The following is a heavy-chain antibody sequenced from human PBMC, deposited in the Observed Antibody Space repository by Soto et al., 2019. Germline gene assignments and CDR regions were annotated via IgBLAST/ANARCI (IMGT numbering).Heavy chain of an antibody. J-gene: IGHJ4*02. CDR1: GFTFSSYW. V-gene: IGHV3-74*01. D-gene: IGHD2-2*01. CDR2: INSDGSST. CDR3: ARVDLDCSSPSCPFDY. Sequence: GGSLRLSCAASGFTFSSYWMHWVRQAPGKGLVWVSRINSDGSSTSYADSVKGRFTISRDNAKNTLYLQMNSLRAEDTAVYYCARVDLDCSSPSCPFDYWGQGTLVTVSS.